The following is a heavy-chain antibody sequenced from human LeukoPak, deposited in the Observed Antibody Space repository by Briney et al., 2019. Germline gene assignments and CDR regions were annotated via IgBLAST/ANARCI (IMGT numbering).Heavy chain of an antibody. D-gene: IGHD6-13*01. V-gene: IGHV3-23*01. CDR1: GFTFSSYA. CDR2: ISSSGGST. CDR3: AKDLSSSWTPYYFDY. J-gene: IGHJ4*02. Sequence: GGSLRLSCAASGFTFSSYAMSWVRQAPGKGLEWVSTISSSGGSTYYADSVKGRITISRDNSKNTLYLQMNSLRAEDTAVYYCAKDLSSSWTPYYFDYWGQGTLVTVSS.